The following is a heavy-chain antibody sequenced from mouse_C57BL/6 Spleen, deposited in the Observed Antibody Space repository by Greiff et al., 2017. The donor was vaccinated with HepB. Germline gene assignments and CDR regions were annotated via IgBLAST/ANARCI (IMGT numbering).Heavy chain of an antibody. CDR3: ARHEGVAASSHWYFDV. V-gene: IGHV1-62-2*01. CDR2: FYPGSGSI. J-gene: IGHJ1*03. Sequence: QVQLQQSGAELVKPGASVKLSCKASGYTFTEYTIHWVKQRSGQGLEWIGWFYPGSGSIKYNEKFTDNATLTADKSSSTVYMELSRLTSEDSAVYCCARHEGVAASSHWYFDVWGTGTTVTVSS. CDR1: GYTFTEYT. D-gene: IGHD6-2*01.